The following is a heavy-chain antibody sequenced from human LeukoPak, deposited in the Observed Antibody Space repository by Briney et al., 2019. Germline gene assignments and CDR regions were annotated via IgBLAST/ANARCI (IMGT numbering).Heavy chain of an antibody. Sequence: ASVKVSCKASGYTFTGYYMHWVRQAPGQGLEWMGWINPNSGGTNYAQKFQGRVTMTRDTSISTAYMELSRLRSDDTAVYYCARQGGITMIVFDYWGQGTLVTVSS. CDR2: INPNSGGT. D-gene: IGHD3-22*01. CDR1: GYTFTGYY. J-gene: IGHJ4*02. CDR3: ARQGGITMIVFDY. V-gene: IGHV1-2*02.